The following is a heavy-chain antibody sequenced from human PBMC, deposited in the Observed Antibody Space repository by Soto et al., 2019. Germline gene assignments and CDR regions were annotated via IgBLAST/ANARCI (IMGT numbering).Heavy chain of an antibody. D-gene: IGHD3-3*01. J-gene: IGHJ4*02. V-gene: IGHV3-23*01. CDR1: GFIFSSYA. Sequence: EVQLLESGGGLVQPGGSLRLSCAASGFIFSSYAMTWVRQAPGKGLEWVSGISGSGGSTYYADSVKGRFTISRDNSKNTLSLQMNSLRAEDTAVYYCAKSDYYCFWSGYLYYFDYWGQGTLVTVSS. CDR2: ISGSGGST. CDR3: AKSDYYCFWSGYLYYFDY.